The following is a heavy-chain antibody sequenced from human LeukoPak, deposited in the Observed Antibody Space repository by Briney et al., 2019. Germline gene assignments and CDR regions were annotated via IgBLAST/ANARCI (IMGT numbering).Heavy chain of an antibody. D-gene: IGHD2-2*01. Sequence: GASVKVSCRASGYTFTGYYIHWLRQAPGQGLEWMGWFNPNSGGTNCAPKFQGLVTMSSDTSIATVYMELNRLISDDTAVYYCARTKPPCTSCLLLDYWGQGTLVTVSS. J-gene: IGHJ4*02. CDR2: FNPNSGGT. CDR3: ARTKPPCTSCLLLDY. V-gene: IGHV1-2*02. CDR1: GYTFTGYY.